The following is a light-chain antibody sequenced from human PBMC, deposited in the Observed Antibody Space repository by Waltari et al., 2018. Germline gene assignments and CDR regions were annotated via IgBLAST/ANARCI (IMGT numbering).Light chain of an antibody. CDR3: AVWDDSLSVV. CDR1: TSNIGNNY. J-gene: IGLJ3*02. V-gene: IGLV1-47*01. Sequence: QSVLTQPPSASGAPGQRVTISCSGTTSNIGNNYVFWYQQLPGTAPQLLIYRNNLRPSGVPDRFSGSKSGTSASLDISGLRSEDEAEYYCAVWDDSLSVVFGGGTKLTVV. CDR2: RNN.